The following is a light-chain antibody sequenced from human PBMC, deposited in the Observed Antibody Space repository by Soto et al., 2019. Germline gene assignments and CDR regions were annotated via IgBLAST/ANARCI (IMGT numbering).Light chain of an antibody. V-gene: IGLV2-14*01. CDR3: CSYTSSATLV. Sequence: QAVVTQPASVSGSPGQSITISCTGTRSDVGTSNSVSWYQQHAGKAPKLMIYEVSNRPSGVSNRFSGSKSVYTASLTISGLQAEDEADYYCCSYTSSATLVFGGGTKLTVL. CDR1: RSDVGTSNS. J-gene: IGLJ2*01. CDR2: EVS.